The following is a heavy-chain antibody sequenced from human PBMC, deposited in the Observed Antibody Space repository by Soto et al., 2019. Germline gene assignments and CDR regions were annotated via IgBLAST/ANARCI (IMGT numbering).Heavy chain of an antibody. CDR3: TRGRSYYDFWSGYLFDP. CDR1: GFTFSNAW. Sequence: GGSLRLSCAASGFTFSNAWMSWVRQAPGKGLEWVGRIKSKTDGGTTDYAAPVKGRFTISRDDSKNTLYLQMNSLKTEDTAVYYCTRGRSYYDFWSGYLFDPWGQGTLVTVSS. V-gene: IGHV3-15*01. J-gene: IGHJ5*02. D-gene: IGHD3-3*01. CDR2: IKSKTDGGTT.